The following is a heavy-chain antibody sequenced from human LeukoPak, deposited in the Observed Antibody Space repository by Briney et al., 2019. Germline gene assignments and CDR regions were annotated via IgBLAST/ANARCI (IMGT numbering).Heavy chain of an antibody. D-gene: IGHD3-22*01. CDR3: AKISGSGYYFDY. CDR2: ISWNSGSI. CDR1: GFTFDDYA. J-gene: IGHJ4*02. V-gene: IGHV3-9*03. Sequence: ESGGSLRLSCAASGFTFDDYAMHWVRQAPGKGLEWTSGISWNSGSIGYADSVKGRFTISRDNAKNSLYLQMNSLRAEDMALYYCAKISGSGYYFDYWGQGTLVTVSS.